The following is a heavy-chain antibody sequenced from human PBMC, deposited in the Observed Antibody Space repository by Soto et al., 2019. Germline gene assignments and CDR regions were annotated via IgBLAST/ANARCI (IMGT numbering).Heavy chain of an antibody. J-gene: IGHJ1*01. CDR3: TKGGRTTSYYWEY. V-gene: IGHV3-11*06. CDR2: IDGRSDNI. D-gene: IGHD3-10*01. Sequence: GGSLRLSCAASGFTLSYYYMTWIRQTPGKGLEWVAHIDGRSDNIGYADSVKGRFTISRDNARNSLFLQMNSVTADDTGVYFCTKGGRTTSYYWEYWGPGALVTVSS. CDR1: GFTLSYYY.